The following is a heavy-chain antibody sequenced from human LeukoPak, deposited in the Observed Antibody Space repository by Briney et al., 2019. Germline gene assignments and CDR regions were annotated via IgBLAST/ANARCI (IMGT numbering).Heavy chain of an antibody. Sequence: SETLSLTCAVYGGSFSGYYWSWIRQPPGKGLEWIGEINHSGSTYYNPSLKSRVTISVDTSKNQFSLKLSSVTAADTAVYYCARHSFPYYYGSGSHQGGFDYWGQGTLVTVSS. V-gene: IGHV4-34*01. D-gene: IGHD3-10*01. J-gene: IGHJ4*02. CDR3: ARHSFPYYYGSGSHQGGFDY. CDR2: INHSGST. CDR1: GGSFSGYY.